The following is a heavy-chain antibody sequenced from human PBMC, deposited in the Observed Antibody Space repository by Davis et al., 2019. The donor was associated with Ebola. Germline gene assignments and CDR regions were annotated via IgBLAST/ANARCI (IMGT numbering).Heavy chain of an antibody. CDR2: ITGSGGGT. V-gene: IGHV3-23*01. J-gene: IGHJ4*02. D-gene: IGHD1-14*01. CDR1: GFTFTTFA. Sequence: PGGSLRLSCAASGFTFTTFATNCVRQAPGKGLEWVSSITGSGGGTHYGDSVKGRFTVSRDHSKKTVFLQMNSLGAEDTAVYYCARGSLTVTGTLDFWGQGTPVTVSS. CDR3: ARGSLTVTGTLDF.